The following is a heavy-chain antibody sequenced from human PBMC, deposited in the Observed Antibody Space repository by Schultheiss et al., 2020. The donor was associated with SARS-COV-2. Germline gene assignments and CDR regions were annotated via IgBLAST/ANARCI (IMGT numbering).Heavy chain of an antibody. CDR2: IYYSGST. V-gene: IGHV4-61*08. D-gene: IGHD6-19*01. Sequence: SQTLSLTCTVSGGSISSGGYSWSWIRQPPGKGLEWIGYIYYSGSTNYNPSLKSRVTISVDTSKNQFSLKLSSVTAADTAVYYCASEAAVAGLGYWGQGTLVTVSS. CDR1: GGSISSGGYS. CDR3: ASEAAVAGLGY. J-gene: IGHJ4*02.